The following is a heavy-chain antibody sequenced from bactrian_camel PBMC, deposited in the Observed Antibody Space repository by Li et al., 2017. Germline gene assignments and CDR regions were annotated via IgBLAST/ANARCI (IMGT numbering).Heavy chain of an antibody. CDR2: IYSGKGA. V-gene: IGHV3S10*01. CDR1: GYTSFIDC. D-gene: IGHD6*01. J-gene: IGHJ4*01. Sequence: DVQLVESGGGSVQAGGSLRLSCAYSGYTSFIDCMGWFRQAPGKGLEWVGFIYSGKGAYYAASVKGRFTISRDNAKNTVYLQMNGLKFEDTAVYYCVRCRWMGGGDWYADYCGPLPFVPVS.